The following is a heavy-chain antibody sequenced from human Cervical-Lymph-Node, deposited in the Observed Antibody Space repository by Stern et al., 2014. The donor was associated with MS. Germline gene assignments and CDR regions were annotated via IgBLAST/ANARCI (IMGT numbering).Heavy chain of an antibody. J-gene: IGHJ4*02. CDR3: ARDEGADY. Sequence: QMQLVQSGAEVKKPGASVKVSCMASGYSFTSYFINWVRQAPGQGLEWMGIINTSAGNTNYAQKSQGRVVMTSATSTGTGYMELSSLRSEYTAVYYCARDEGADYWGQGTLVTVSS. CDR1: GYSFTSYF. CDR2: INTSAGNT. V-gene: IGHV1-46*01.